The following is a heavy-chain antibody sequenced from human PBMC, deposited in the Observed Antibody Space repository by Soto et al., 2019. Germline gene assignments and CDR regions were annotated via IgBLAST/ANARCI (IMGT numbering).Heavy chain of an antibody. J-gene: IGHJ4*02. CDR3: AKEGLSGNYFDY. CDR1: GFTFSSYA. CDR2: ISGSGGST. V-gene: IGHV3-23*01. Sequence: GSLRISCAASGFTFSSYAISWVHQAPGKGLEWFSAISGSGGSTYYADSVKGRFTISRDNSKNTLYLQMSSLRAEDTAVYYCAKEGLSGNYFDYWGQGTLVTVYS.